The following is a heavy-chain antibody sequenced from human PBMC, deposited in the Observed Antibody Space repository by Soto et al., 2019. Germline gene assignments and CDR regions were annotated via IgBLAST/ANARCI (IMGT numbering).Heavy chain of an antibody. J-gene: IGHJ4*02. V-gene: IGHV3-74*01. D-gene: IGHD3-3*01. CDR3: ARIYYDFWSGYPKYYFDY. CDR1: GFTFSSYW. CDR2: INSDGSST. Sequence: GGSLRLSCAASGFTFSSYWMHWVRQAPGKGLVWVSRINSDGSSTSYADSVKGRFTISRDNAKNTLYLQMNSLRAEDTAVYYCARIYYDFWSGYPKYYFDYWGQGTLVTVSS.